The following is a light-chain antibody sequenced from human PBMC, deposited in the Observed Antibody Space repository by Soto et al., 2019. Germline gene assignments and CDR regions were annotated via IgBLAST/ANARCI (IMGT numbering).Light chain of an antibody. V-gene: IGLV1-44*01. Sequence: QSLLPQPPSASGPPGQRVTISCSGNSSNIGSNTVNWYQQLPGTAPKLLIYSNNQRPSGVPDRFSGSKSGTSASLAISGLQSEDEADYYCAAWDDSLNGPVFGTGTRSPS. CDR2: SNN. J-gene: IGLJ1*01. CDR3: AAWDDSLNGPV. CDR1: SSNIGSNT.